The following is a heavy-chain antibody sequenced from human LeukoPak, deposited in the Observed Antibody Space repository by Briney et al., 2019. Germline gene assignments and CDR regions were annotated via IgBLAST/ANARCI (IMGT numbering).Heavy chain of an antibody. V-gene: IGHV1-2*02. J-gene: IGHJ4*02. CDR1: GYTSTDYY. CDR2: ISPNSGAT. CDR3: ARGGSYDGFDY. D-gene: IGHD5-12*01. Sequence: GASVNVSCKASGYTSTDYYIHWVRQAPGQGLEWMGWISPNSGATKYAQNFQGRVTMTRNTPISTAYMELYILRSDDTAVYYCARGGSYDGFDYWGQGSLVTVSS.